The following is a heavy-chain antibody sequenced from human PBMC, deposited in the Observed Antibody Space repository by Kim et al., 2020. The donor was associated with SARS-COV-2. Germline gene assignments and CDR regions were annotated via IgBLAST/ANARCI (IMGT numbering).Heavy chain of an antibody. CDR3: ARGWRTFDP. J-gene: IGHJ5*02. D-gene: IGHD1-1*01. CDR2: GSP. V-gene: IGHV4-34*01. Sequence: GSPNYNPSLQSRVTISVDTSKNQFSLKLSSVTAADTAVYYCARGWRTFDPWGQGTLVTVSS.